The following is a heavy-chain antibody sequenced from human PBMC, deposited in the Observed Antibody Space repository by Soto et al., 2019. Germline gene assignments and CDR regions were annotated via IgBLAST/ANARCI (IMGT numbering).Heavy chain of an antibody. V-gene: IGHV4-34*01. CDR3: ARAGRYCSSTSCYRGWDYYYYYYMDV. CDR2: INHSGST. D-gene: IGHD2-2*01. Sequence: SETMCLTCTVDGGSFSGYCWSWIRQTPGKGLEWIGEINHSGSTNYNPSLKSRVTISVDTSKNQFSLKLSSVTAADTAVYYCARAGRYCSSTSCYRGWDYYYYYYMDVWGKGTTVTVSS. J-gene: IGHJ6*03. CDR1: GGSFSGYC.